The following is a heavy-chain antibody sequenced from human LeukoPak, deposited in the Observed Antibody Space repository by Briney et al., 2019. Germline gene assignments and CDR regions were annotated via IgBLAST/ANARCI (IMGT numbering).Heavy chain of an antibody. CDR2: ISGSGGTT. V-gene: IGHV3-23*01. CDR1: GFTFSSYA. D-gene: IGHD1-26*01. CDR3: AKTPNSGNYYASFDY. J-gene: IGHJ4*02. Sequence: GGSLRLSCAASGFTFSSYAMSWVRQAPGKGLEWVPVISGSGGTTYYAGSVKGRFTISRDNSKDTLYLQMNSLRAEDTAVYYCAKTPNSGNYYASFDYWGQGTLVTVSS.